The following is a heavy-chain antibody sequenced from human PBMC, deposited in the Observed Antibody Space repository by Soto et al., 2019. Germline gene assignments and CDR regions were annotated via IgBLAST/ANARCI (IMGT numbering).Heavy chain of an antibody. D-gene: IGHD2-2*01. V-gene: IGHV1-69*01. CDR2: IIPIPGTA. Sequence: QVQRVQSGAEVKKPGSSVKVSCKASGGTFISYAISWVRQAPGQGLEWMGGIIPIPGTANYAKKFQGRVTITADESTRTDYMELSSLRSEDTAVYYCARSQGSSTSLEIYYYYYYGMDVWGQGTTVTVSS. CDR3: ARSQGSSTSLEIYYYYYYGMDV. J-gene: IGHJ6*02. CDR1: GGTFISYA.